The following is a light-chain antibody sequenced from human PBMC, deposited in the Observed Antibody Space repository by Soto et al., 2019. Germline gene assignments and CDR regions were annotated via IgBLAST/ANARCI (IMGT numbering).Light chain of an antibody. V-gene: IGLV2-14*01. CDR3: YSYAGSNTWV. J-gene: IGLJ3*02. CDR2: EVS. Sequence: QAVVTQPASVSGSPGQSITISCTGTSSDVGAYNYVSWYQHHPGTVPKLMIYEVSNRPSGVSNRFSGSKSGNTTSLTISGLQAEDEADYYCYSYAGSNTWVFGGGTKVTVL. CDR1: SSDVGAYNY.